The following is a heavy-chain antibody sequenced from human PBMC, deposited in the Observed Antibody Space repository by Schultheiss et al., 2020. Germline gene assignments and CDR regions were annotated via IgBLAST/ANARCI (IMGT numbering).Heavy chain of an antibody. CDR3: ARSPTSGSLDV. V-gene: IGHV4-34*01. CDR1: GGSFTSYY. CDR2: INHSGIT. J-gene: IGHJ4*02. Sequence: SQPLSLTCAVHGGSFTSYYWSWIRQPPGKGLEWIGEINHSGITNYNPSLKSRVTISIDKSRKQFSLTMRSVTAADTAIFYCARSPTSGSLDVWDQGALVTVSS.